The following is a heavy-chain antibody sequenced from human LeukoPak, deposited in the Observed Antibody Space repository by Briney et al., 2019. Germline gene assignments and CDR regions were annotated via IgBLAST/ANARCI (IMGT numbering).Heavy chain of an antibody. D-gene: IGHD5-12*01. CDR1: RFTFNSYA. J-gene: IGHJ4*02. CDR3: ARNENSGWGYFDY. V-gene: IGHV3-23*01. CDR2: IGGSNGIT. Sequence: GGSLRLSCAASRFTFNSYAMSWVRQAPGKGLEWVSVIGGSNGITFYVGSVKGRFTISRHNSKDTLYLQMNSLRAEDTAVYYCARNENSGWGYFDYWGQGTLVTVSS.